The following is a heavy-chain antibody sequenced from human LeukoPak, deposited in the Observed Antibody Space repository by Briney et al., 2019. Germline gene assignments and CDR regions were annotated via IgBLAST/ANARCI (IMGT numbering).Heavy chain of an antibody. CDR1: GGSISSSSYY. V-gene: IGHV4-39*01. CDR3: ARLVLQWFIEG. D-gene: IGHD3-3*01. CDR2: IYYSGST. J-gene: IGHJ4*02. Sequence: SETLSLTCAVSGGSISSSSYYWGWIRQPPGKGLEWIGSIYYSGSTYYNPSLKSRVTISVDTSKNQFSLKLSSVTAADTAVYYCARLVLQWFIEGWGQGTLVTVSS.